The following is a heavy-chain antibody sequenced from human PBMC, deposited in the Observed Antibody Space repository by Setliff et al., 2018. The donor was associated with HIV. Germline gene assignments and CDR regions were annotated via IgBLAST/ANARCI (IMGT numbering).Heavy chain of an antibody. D-gene: IGHD3-16*01. Sequence: PSETLSLTCTVSGGSVSDTSYYWGWIRQPPGKGLEWLANVYYSGGTYYNPSLNSRVTISVDTSRNQFSLKLTSVTAADTALYFCARHVIGVVMLYSWDAFDYWGRGTLVTVSS. CDR1: GGSVSDTSYY. J-gene: IGHJ4*02. V-gene: IGHV4-39*01. CDR2: VYYSGGT. CDR3: ARHVIGVVMLYSWDAFDY.